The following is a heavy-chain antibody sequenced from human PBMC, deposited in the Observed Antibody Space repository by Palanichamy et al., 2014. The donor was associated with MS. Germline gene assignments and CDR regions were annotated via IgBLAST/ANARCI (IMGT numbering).Heavy chain of an antibody. CDR3: ARLSGYSSSWYLNPPDY. D-gene: IGHD6-13*01. Sequence: QLQLQESGPGLVKPSETLSLACTVSGGSISIINYYWAWIRQPPGKGLKWIGSISYSGSTYYNPSLKSRVTISVDTSKKQFSLKLTSVTAADTAVYYCARLSGYSSSWYLNPPDYWGQGTLVTVSS. V-gene: IGHV4-39*01. CDR2: ISYSGST. CDR1: GGSISIINYY. J-gene: IGHJ4*02.